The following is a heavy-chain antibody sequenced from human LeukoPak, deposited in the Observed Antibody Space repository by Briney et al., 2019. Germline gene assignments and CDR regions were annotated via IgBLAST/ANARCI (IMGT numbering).Heavy chain of an antibody. J-gene: IGHJ1*01. CDR2: INNSGST. CDR3: ARGRYGPRLGN. D-gene: IGHD3-16*01. CDR1: GASFSDSY. Sequence: PSETVSLTCAVYGASFSDSYWSWIRQSPEKGLEWIGEINNSGSTSYNPSLNSRVIMSVDRSKNQFSLRLTSVTAADTAVYYCARGRYGPRLGNWGQGTLVTVSS. V-gene: IGHV4-34*01.